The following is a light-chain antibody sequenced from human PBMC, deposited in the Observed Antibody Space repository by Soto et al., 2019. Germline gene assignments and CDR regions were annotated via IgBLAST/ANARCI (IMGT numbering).Light chain of an antibody. Sequence: ETVLTQSPGTLSLSPGEGATLSCRASQTVKNSYLAWYQQRRGLAPRLLVYGASGRATGIPDRFSGSGSGTGFTLTISRLEPEDFAVYYCQQCGSLPGTFGQGTKVDIK. CDR2: GAS. CDR1: QTVKNSY. CDR3: QQCGSLPGT. V-gene: IGKV3-20*01. J-gene: IGKJ1*01.